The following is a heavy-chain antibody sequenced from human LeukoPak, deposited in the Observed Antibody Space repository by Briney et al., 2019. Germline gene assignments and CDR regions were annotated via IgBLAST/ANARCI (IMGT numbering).Heavy chain of an antibody. J-gene: IGHJ5*02. CDR2: IYYSGRT. CDR3: ARVRDGDYGYIGFDP. D-gene: IGHD4-17*01. V-gene: IGHV4-31*03. CDR1: GGSISSGGYY. Sequence: SETLPLTCTVSGGSISSGGYYWSWIRQHPGKGLEWIGYIYYSGRTYYNPSLKSRVTISVDTSKNQFSLKLSSVTAADTAVYYCARVRDGDYGYIGFDPWGQGTLVTVSS.